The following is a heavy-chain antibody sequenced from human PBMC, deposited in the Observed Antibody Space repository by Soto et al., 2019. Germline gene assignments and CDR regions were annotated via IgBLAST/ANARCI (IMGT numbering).Heavy chain of an antibody. V-gene: IGHV6-1*01. Sequence: SQTLSLTCVISGDSVSSSSVTWNWIRQSPSRGLEWLGRTYYRSKWYNDYAESVKSRITINPDTSKNQFSLHLNSVTPEGTAVYYCVRLIGKNLLDFWGQGTLVSVSS. J-gene: IGHJ4*02. CDR3: VRLIGKNLLDF. D-gene: IGHD2-8*01. CDR2: TYYRSKWYN. CDR1: GDSVSSSSVT.